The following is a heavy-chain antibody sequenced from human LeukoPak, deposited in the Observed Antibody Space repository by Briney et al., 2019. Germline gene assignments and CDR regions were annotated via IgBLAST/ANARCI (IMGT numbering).Heavy chain of an antibody. CDR3: ARESALPRIAAAGTSIDY. CDR1: GYTFTSYG. J-gene: IGHJ4*02. CDR2: ISAYNGNT. V-gene: IGHV1-18*01. Sequence: ASVKVSCKASGYTFTSYGISWVRQAPGQGLEWMGWISAYNGNTNYAQKLQGRVTMTTDTSTSTAYMELRSLRSDDTAVYYCARESALPRIAAAGTSIDYWGQGTLVTVSS. D-gene: IGHD6-13*01.